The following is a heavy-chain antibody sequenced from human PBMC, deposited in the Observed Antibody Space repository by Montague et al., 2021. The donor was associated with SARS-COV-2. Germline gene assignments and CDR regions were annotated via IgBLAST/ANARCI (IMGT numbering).Heavy chain of an antibody. Sequence: SETLSLTCTVSGGSISSSNYYWDWIRQPPGKGLERIGSIYDSGSTYYNPSLKSRATISVDTSKNHFSLKLSSVTAADTAVYYCARRGRKLLPVATTIGGFDIWGQGTMVTVSS. J-gene: IGHJ3*02. CDR2: IYDSGST. V-gene: IGHV4-39*02. CDR3: ARRGRKLLPVATTIGGFDI. CDR1: GGSISSSNYY. D-gene: IGHD5-12*01.